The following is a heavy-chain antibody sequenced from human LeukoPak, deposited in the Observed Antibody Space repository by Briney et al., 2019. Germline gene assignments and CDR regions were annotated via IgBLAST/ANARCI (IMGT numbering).Heavy chain of an antibody. CDR3: ARGDYYGSGSYNWFDP. D-gene: IGHD3-10*01. J-gene: IGHJ5*02. V-gene: IGHV1-8*01. CDR1: GYTFTSCD. Sequence: SVKVSCKASGYTFTSCDINWVRQATGQGLEWMGWMNPNSGNTGYAQKFQGRVTMTRNTSISTAYMELSSLRSEDTAVYYCARGDYYGSGSYNWFDPWGQGTLVTVSS. CDR2: MNPNSGNT.